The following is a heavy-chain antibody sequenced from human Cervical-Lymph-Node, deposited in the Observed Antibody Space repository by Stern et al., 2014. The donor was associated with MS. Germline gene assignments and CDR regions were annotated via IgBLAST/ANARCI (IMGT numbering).Heavy chain of an antibody. CDR2: IIPLFGAA. CDR3: ARGAYCGGDCYWGWFDS. V-gene: IGHV1-69*01. D-gene: IGHD2-21*02. J-gene: IGHJ5*01. Sequence: VQLAQSGAEVKRPGSSVTVSCKSSGDTFSDHSISWVRRAPGHGLEWVGGIIPLFGAADYAQMFQGRVTITADESTTTAYMELSSLRSEDAAMYYCARGAYCGGDCYWGWFDSWGQGTLVTVSS. CDR1: GDTFSDHS.